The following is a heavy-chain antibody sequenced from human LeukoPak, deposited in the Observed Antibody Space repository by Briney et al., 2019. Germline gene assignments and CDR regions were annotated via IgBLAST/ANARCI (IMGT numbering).Heavy chain of an antibody. Sequence: SVKVSCKASGGTSSSYAISWVRQAPGQGLEWMGGIIPIFGTANYAQKFQGRVTITADESTSTAYMELSSLRSEDTAVYYCAREEGDGYKTYYFDYWGQGTLVTVSS. V-gene: IGHV1-69*13. D-gene: IGHD5-24*01. CDR3: AREEGDGYKTYYFDY. CDR1: GGTSSSYA. CDR2: IIPIFGTA. J-gene: IGHJ4*02.